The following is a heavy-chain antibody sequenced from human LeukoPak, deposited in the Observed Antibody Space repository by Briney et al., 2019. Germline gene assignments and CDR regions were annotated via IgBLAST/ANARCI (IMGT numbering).Heavy chain of an antibody. CDR3: ARASIWFGESNWFDP. CDR2: IYTSGST. CDR1: GGSISSYY. D-gene: IGHD3-10*01. Sequence: SETLSLTRTVSGGSISSYYWSWIRQPAGKGLEWIGRIYTSGSTNYNPSLKSRVTMSVDTSKNQFSLKLSSVTAADTAVYYCARASIWFGESNWFDPWGQGTLVTVSS. V-gene: IGHV4-4*07. J-gene: IGHJ5*02.